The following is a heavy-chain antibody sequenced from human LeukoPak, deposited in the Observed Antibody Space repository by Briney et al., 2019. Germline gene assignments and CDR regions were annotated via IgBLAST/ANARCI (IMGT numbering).Heavy chain of an antibody. J-gene: IGHJ4*02. CDR1: GFTFSSYA. D-gene: IGHD1-26*01. CDR2: ISGSGGST. Sequence: PGGSLRLSCAASGFTFSSYAMSWVRQAPGKGLEWVSAISGSGGSTYYADSAKGRFTISRDNSKNTLYQQMNSLRAEDTAVYYCAKDTQWELLAFDYWGQGTLVTVSP. V-gene: IGHV3-23*01. CDR3: AKDTQWELLAFDY.